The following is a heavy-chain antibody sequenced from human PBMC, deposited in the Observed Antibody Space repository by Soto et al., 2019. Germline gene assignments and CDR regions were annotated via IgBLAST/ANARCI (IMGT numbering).Heavy chain of an antibody. Sequence: GSLRLSCAASGFTFSTYSMNWVRQAPGKGLEWVASISSGGSYISHADSGKGRFTISRDNAKNSLYLQMSSRRGEDTAVYYCARAFGDYDDFDIWGQVTMVTVSS. D-gene: IGHD4-17*01. CDR1: GFTFSTYS. J-gene: IGHJ3*02. V-gene: IGHV3-21*01. CDR3: ARAFGDYDDFDI. CDR2: ISSGGSYI.